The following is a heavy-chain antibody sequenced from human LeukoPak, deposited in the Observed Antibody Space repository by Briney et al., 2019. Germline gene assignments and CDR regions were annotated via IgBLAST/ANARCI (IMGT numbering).Heavy chain of an antibody. V-gene: IGHV1-2*02. CDR3: ASSGGIAAAGHFDY. CDR1: GYTFTGYY. J-gene: IGHJ4*02. D-gene: IGHD6-13*01. Sequence: ASVKVSCKASGYTFTGYYMHWVRQAPGQGLEWMGWINPNSGGTNYAQKFQGRVTMTRDTSISTAYMELSRLRSNDPAVYYCASSGGIAAAGHFDYWGQGTLVTVSS. CDR2: INPNSGGT.